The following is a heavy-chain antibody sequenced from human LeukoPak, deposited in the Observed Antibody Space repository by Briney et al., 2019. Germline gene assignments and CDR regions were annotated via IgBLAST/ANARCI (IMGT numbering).Heavy chain of an antibody. J-gene: IGHJ4*02. CDR2: TYYGGNT. D-gene: IGHD4-17*01. CDR3: VVCKGDYTVDY. Sequence: PSQTLSLTCTVSGGSISRGGDYWTWIRQHPGKGLEWIGNTYYGGNTYYNPSLKSRGTISIDTSKNQFSLKLTSVTAADTAVYYCVVCKGDYTVDYWGQGTLVTVSS. CDR1: GGSISRGGDY. V-gene: IGHV4-31*03.